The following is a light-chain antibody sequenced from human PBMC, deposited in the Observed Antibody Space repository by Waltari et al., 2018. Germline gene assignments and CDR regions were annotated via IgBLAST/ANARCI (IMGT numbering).Light chain of an antibody. CDR3: QQYGSTPVT. CDR2: AAS. V-gene: IGKV3-20*01. J-gene: IGKJ2*01. Sequence: EVVLTQSPGTLSLSPGERVTLSCRASQSVSSYLAWYQQKPGQAPRIVMHAASSRAIGIPDRFSGSGSGTEFTLTISSLEPEDFAVYYCQQYGSTPVTFGQGTKLEIK. CDR1: QSVSSY.